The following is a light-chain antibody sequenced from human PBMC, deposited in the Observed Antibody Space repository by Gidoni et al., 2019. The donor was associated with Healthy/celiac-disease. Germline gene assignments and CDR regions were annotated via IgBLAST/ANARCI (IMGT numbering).Light chain of an antibody. Sequence: EIVLTQSPGTLSLSPGERATLSCRASQSVTSSYLAWYQQKPGQAPRLLIYGASSRATGIPDRFSGSGSGTDFTLTIFRLEPEDFAVYYCQQYGSSYTFGQETKLEIK. CDR3: QQYGSSYT. CDR2: GAS. V-gene: IGKV3-20*01. CDR1: QSVTSSY. J-gene: IGKJ2*01.